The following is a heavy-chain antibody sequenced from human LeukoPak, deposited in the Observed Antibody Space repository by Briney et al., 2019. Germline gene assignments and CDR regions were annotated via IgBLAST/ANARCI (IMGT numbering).Heavy chain of an antibody. Sequence: GGSLRLSCAASGFTFSSYWMSWVRQAPGKGLEWVANIKQDGSEKYYVDSVKGRFTISRDNAKNSLYLQMNSLRAEDTAVYYCAKDHWGDSSSPLDYWGQGTLVTVSS. CDR2: IKQDGSEK. J-gene: IGHJ4*02. D-gene: IGHD6-6*01. CDR3: AKDHWGDSSSPLDY. V-gene: IGHV3-7*01. CDR1: GFTFSSYW.